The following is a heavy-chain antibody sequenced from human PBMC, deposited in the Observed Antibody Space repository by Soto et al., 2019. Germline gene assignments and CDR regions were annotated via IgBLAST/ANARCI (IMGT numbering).Heavy chain of an antibody. CDR3: ARLFGYQDKEAGAFDV. CDR1: GDSLRSGDFY. V-gene: IGHV4-30-4*01. Sequence: SETLSLTCTVSGDSLRSGDFYWRWLRQPPGKGLEWIGYIDHGGSSYSNPSLKSRVTISVTTSKNQFYLKLISVTAADTAVYYCARLFGYQDKEAGAFDVWGQGTMVTVSS. J-gene: IGHJ3*01. CDR2: IDHGGSS. D-gene: IGHD3-22*01.